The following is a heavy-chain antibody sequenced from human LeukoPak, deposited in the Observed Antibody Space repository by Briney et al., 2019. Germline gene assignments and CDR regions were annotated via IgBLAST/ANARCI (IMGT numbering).Heavy chain of an antibody. CDR3: ARSHSDWYVNTAGH. J-gene: IGHJ4*01. CDR1: GYTFTSYA. V-gene: IGHV7-4-1*02. CDR2: INTNTGNP. D-gene: IGHD6-19*01. Sequence: ASVKVSCKASGYTFTSYAMNWVRQAPGQGLEWMGWINTNTGNPTYAQGFTGRFVFSLDTSVSTAYLQISSLKAEDTAVYYCARSHSDWYVNTAGHWGHGTLVTVSS.